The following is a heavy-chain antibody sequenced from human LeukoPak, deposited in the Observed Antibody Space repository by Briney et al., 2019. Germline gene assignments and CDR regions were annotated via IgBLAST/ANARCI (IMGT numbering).Heavy chain of an antibody. J-gene: IGHJ5*02. CDR1: GDSISSYH. CDR2: IYSSGNT. V-gene: IGHV4-4*07. D-gene: IGHD3-10*01. Sequence: PSETLSLTCTVSGDSISSYHWSWIRQPAGKGLECVGRIYSSGNTIYNPSLKSRVTMSVDTSKNQFSLKLSSVTAADTAVYYCARDLMSRDYYGSGLNWFDPWGQGTLVTVSS. CDR3: ARDLMSRDYYGSGLNWFDP.